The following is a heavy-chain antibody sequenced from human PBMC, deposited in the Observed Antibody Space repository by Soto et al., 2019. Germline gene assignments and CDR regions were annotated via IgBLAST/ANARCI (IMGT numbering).Heavy chain of an antibody. CDR3: AKGRDIVVVPDAMDYYYYYMDV. CDR2: ISYDGSNK. Sequence: PGGSMKLSCASSRFTFNIYGMPGVRQAPGKGLEWVAVISYDGSNKYYADSVKGRFTISRDNSKNTLYLQMNSLRAEDTAVYYCAKGRDIVVVPDAMDYYYYYMDVWGKGTTVTVSS. CDR1: RFTFNIYG. V-gene: IGHV3-30*18. J-gene: IGHJ6*03. D-gene: IGHD2-2*01.